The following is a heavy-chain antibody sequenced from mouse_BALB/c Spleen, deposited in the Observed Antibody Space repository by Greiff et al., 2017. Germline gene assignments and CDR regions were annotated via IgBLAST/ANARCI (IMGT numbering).Heavy chain of an antibody. D-gene: IGHD2-3*01. V-gene: IGHV5-4*02. Sequence: EVMLVESGGGLVKPGGYLKLSCAASGFTFSDYYMYWVRQTPEKRLEWVATISDGGSYTYYPDSVKGRFTISRDNAKNNLYLQMSSLKSEDTAMYYCARAGLYDGYYFDYWGQGTTLTVSS. CDR2: ISDGGSYT. CDR3: ARAGLYDGYYFDY. CDR1: GFTFSDYY. J-gene: IGHJ2*01.